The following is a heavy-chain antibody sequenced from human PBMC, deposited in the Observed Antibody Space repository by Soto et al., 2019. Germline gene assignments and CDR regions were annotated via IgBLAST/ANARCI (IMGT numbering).Heavy chain of an antibody. CDR1: GGSISSYY. V-gene: IGHV4-59*01. CDR3: ASGIHRQNWFDP. J-gene: IGHJ5*02. Sequence: SETLSLTCTVSGGSISSYYWSWLRQPPGKGLEWIGYIYYSGSTNYNPSLKSRVTISVDTSKNQFSLKLSSVTAADTAVYYCASGIHRQNWFDPWGQGTLVTVSS. CDR2: IYYSGST.